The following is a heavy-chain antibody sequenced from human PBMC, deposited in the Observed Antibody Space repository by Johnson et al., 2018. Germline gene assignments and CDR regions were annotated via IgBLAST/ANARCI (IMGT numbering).Heavy chain of an antibody. J-gene: IGHJ3*02. Sequence: QVQLVQSGGGVVQPGRSLKLSCAASGFTFSNYGVHWVRQAPGRGLEWVALISYDGSNKYYLDSVKGRFTISSDNSKNTLFLQMNSLRAEDTALYYCAKDLAPFHSYYNDSSGYYVDAFDIWGQGTMVTVSS. CDR2: ISYDGSNK. D-gene: IGHD3-22*01. CDR3: AKDLAPFHSYYNDSSGYYVDAFDI. V-gene: IGHV3-30*18. CDR1: GFTFSNYG.